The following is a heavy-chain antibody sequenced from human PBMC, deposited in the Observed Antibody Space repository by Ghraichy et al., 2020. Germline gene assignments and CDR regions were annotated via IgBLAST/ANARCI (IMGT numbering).Heavy chain of an antibody. V-gene: IGHV3-23*01. CDR2: IGGRSGTT. CDR1: GFTFSNFA. J-gene: IGHJ5*02. D-gene: IGHD1-7*01. Sequence: GGSLRLSCAASGFTFSNFAMSWLRLAPGKGLEWVSVIGGRSGTTYYADSVKGRFTISRDNSKNALYLQMNSLRAEDTAVYYCARNSGTDWKYFFNTWGEGTLVTVSS. CDR3: ARNSGTDWKYFFNT.